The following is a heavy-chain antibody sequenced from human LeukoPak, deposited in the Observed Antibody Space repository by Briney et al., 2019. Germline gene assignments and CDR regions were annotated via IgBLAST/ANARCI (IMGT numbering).Heavy chain of an antibody. D-gene: IGHD3-9*01. J-gene: IGHJ4*02. CDR2: TYSGGNT. Sequence: PGGSLRLSCAASGITFSSNYMSWVRQAPGKGLEWVSVTYSGGNTYYADSVKGRFTISRDSSQNTLYLQMNSLRAEDTVVYYCARKKYFDWLLYYWGQGTLVTVSS. CDR3: ARKKYFDWLLYY. CDR1: GITFSSNY. V-gene: IGHV3-66*01.